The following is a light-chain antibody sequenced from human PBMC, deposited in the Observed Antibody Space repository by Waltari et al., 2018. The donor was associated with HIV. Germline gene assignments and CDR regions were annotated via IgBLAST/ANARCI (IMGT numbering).Light chain of an antibody. CDR1: TSHIGRNT. CDR2: GKN. V-gene: IGLV1-44*01. J-gene: IGLJ2*01. Sequence: QSVLTQPPSASGTPEQRVTISCSGTTSHIGRNTVSRFQQFPGTAPKVLIYGKNQRPSGVPDRFSGSKSGTSASLAISGLQSEDEADYYCASWDDSLNGPVFGGGTKLTVV. CDR3: ASWDDSLNGPV.